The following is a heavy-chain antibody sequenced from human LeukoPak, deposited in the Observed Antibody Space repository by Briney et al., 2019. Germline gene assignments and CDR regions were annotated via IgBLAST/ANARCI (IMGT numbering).Heavy chain of an antibody. Sequence: SETLSLTCTVSGGSISSYYWSWIRQPAGKGLEWIGRIYTSGSTNYNPSLKSRVTMSVDTSKNQFSLKLSSVTAADTAVYYCARGRERGYSYGFRYYYYGMDVWGQGTTVTVSS. J-gene: IGHJ6*02. CDR3: ARGRERGYSYGFRYYYYGMDV. V-gene: IGHV4-4*07. CDR2: IYTSGST. CDR1: GGSISSYY. D-gene: IGHD5-18*01.